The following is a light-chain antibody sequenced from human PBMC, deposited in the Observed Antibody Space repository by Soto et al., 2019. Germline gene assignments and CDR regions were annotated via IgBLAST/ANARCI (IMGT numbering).Light chain of an antibody. CDR3: QSADSSGNHV. CDR2: KDS. J-gene: IGLJ1*01. Sequence: SYEQTHPPSVSLSPGHAARITCSGDALPKQYAYWYQQKPGQAPVLVIYKDSERPSGIPERFSGSSSGTTVTLTISGVQAEDEADYYCQSADSSGNHVFGTGTKVTVL. CDR1: ALPKQY. V-gene: IGLV3-25*02.